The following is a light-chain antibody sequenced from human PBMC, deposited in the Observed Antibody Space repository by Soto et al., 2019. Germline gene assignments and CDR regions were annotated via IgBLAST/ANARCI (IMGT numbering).Light chain of an antibody. CDR3: QSYDSSLRGYVV. CDR2: EVN. CDR1: SSDVGGYNY. Sequence: QSALTQPPSASGSPGQSVAISCTGTSSDVGGYNYVSWYQQHPGKAPKLMIYEVNKRPSGVPDRFSGSKSGNTASLTVSGLQAEDEADYYCQSYDSSLRGYVVFGGGTKLTVL. V-gene: IGLV2-8*01. J-gene: IGLJ2*01.